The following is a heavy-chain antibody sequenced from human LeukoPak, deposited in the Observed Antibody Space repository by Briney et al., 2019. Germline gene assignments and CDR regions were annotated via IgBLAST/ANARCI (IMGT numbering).Heavy chain of an antibody. D-gene: IGHD4-17*01. CDR2: IYSGGST. V-gene: IGHV3-53*01. J-gene: IGHJ4*02. CDR3: AKNTESFGDSSTGY. CDR1: GFTVSSNY. Sequence: GSLRLSCAASGFTVSSNYMSWVRQAPGKGLEWVSVIYSGGSTYYADSVKGRFTVSRDNSKNTVYLQMNSLRADDTAVYYCAKNTESFGDSSTGYWGQGNLVTVSS.